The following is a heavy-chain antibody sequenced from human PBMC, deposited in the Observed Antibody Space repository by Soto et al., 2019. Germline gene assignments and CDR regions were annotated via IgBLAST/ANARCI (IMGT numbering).Heavy chain of an antibody. CDR2: IRSKAYGGTT. D-gene: IGHD2-15*01. CDR1: GFTFGDYA. Sequence: GGSLRLSCTASGFTFGDYAMSWFRQAPGKGLEWVGFIRSKAYGGTTEYAASVKGRFTISRDDSKSIAYLQMNSLKTEDTAAYYCTREAVVVVAATHPFDYWGQGTLVTVSS. J-gene: IGHJ4*02. CDR3: TREAVVVVAATHPFDY. V-gene: IGHV3-49*03.